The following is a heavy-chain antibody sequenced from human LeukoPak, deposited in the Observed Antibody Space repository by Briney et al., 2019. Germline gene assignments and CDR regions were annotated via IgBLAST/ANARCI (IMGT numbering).Heavy chain of an antibody. CDR3: ARDSCSSTSCLSIDDY. CDR1: GYTFIAYY. D-gene: IGHD2-2*01. J-gene: IGHJ4*02. Sequence: GASVKVSFKASGYTFIAYYMHWVRQAPGQGLEWMGWINPNSGGTNYAQKFQGRVTMTRDTSISTVYMELSRLRSDDTAVYYCARDSCSSTSCLSIDDYWGQGTLVTVS. CDR2: INPNSGGT. V-gene: IGHV1-2*02.